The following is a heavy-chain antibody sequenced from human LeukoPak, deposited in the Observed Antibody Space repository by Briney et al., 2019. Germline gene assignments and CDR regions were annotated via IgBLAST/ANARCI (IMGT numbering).Heavy chain of an antibody. Sequence: ASVKVSCKASGYTFTRYGISWVRQAPGQRLEWMGWINPNNGNTNYVQKLQGRVTMTTDTSTSTAYMELRSLRSDDTAVYYCARVGYDSSGRHRYAFDIWGQGTMVTVSS. V-gene: IGHV1-18*01. J-gene: IGHJ3*02. CDR2: INPNNGNT. CDR3: ARVGYDSSGRHRYAFDI. CDR1: GYTFTRYG. D-gene: IGHD3-22*01.